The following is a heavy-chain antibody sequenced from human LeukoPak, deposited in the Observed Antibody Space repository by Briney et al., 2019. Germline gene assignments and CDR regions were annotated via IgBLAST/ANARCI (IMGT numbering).Heavy chain of an antibody. J-gene: IGHJ4*02. Sequence: PSETLSLTCAVYGGSFSGYYWSWIRHPPGKGLEWIGEINHSGSTKYNPSLISRLTILVDTSKNQFSLKLSSVTAGDTAVYYCARFDSSGYQYYFDYWGLGTLVTVSS. D-gene: IGHD3-22*01. CDR2: INHSGST. CDR1: GGSFSGYY. V-gene: IGHV4-34*01. CDR3: ARFDSSGYQYYFDY.